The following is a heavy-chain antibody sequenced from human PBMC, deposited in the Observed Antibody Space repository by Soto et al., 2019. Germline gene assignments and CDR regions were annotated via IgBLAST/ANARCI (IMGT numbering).Heavy chain of an antibody. Sequence: PGGSLRLSCAASGFTFSSYGMHWVRQAPGKGLEWVAVIWYDGSNKYYADSVKGRFTISRDNSKNTLYLQMNSLRAEDTAVYYCARDSSSWYSGLQAGGMDVWGQGTTVTVSS. CDR1: GFTFSSYG. J-gene: IGHJ6*02. V-gene: IGHV3-33*01. CDR2: IWYDGSNK. D-gene: IGHD6-13*01. CDR3: ARDSSSWYSGLQAGGMDV.